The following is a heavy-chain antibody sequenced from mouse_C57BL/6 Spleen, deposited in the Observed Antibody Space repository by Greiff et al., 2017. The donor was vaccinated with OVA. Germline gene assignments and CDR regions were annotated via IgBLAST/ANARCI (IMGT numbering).Heavy chain of an antibody. CDR3: ARLTTEYAMDY. V-gene: IGHV1-69*01. CDR1: GYTFTSYW. J-gene: IGHJ4*01. CDR2: IDPSDSYT. D-gene: IGHD1-1*01. Sequence: VQLQQPGAELVMPGASVKLSCKASGYTFTSYWMHWVKQRPGQGLEWIGEIDPSDSYTNYNQKFKGKSTLTVDKSSSTAYMQLSSLTSEDSAVYYCARLTTEYAMDYWGQGTSVTVSS.